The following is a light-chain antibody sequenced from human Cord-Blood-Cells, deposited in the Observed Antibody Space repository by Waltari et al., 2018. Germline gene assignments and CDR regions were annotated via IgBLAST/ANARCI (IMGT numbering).Light chain of an antibody. CDR1: QSVSSSY. CDR3: QQYGSSPLRT. CDR2: GAS. V-gene: IGKV3-20*01. J-gene: IGKJ1*01. Sequence: DMVLTLSPGTLSLSPAERATLSCRASQSVSSSYLAWSQQKPGQAPSLLIYGASSRATGIPDRCSGSGSGTDFTLTISRLEPEDFGVYYCQQYGSSPLRTFGQGTKGEIK.